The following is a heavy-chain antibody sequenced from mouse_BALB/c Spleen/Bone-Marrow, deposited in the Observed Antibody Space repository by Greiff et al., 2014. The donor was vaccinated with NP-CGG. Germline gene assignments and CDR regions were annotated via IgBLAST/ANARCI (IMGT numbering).Heavy chain of an antibody. J-gene: IGHJ3*01. Sequence: QVQLQQSGAELMKPGASVKVSCKATGYTFSSYWIEWVKQRPRHGLEWIGEILPGSGNTNYNEKFKGKATFTADTSSNTAYMQLSSLTSEDSAVYYCARWAFDAWFAYWGQGTLVTVSA. CDR2: ILPGSGNT. CDR3: ARWAFDAWFAY. D-gene: IGHD3-1*01. CDR1: GYTFSSYW. V-gene: IGHV1-9*01.